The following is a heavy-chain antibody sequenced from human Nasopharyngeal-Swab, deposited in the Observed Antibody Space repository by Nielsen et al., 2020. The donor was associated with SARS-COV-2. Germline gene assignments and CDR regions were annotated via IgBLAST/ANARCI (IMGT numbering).Heavy chain of an antibody. CDR1: GYTFTSYD. Sequence: ASVKVSCKASGYTFTSYDINWVRQATGQGLEWMGWMNPNSGNTGYAQKFQGRVTMTRNTSISTAYMELRSLRSDDTAVYYCARAEDIVVVPAPLDYWGQGTLVTVSS. V-gene: IGHV1-8*01. D-gene: IGHD2-2*01. CDR2: MNPNSGNT. CDR3: ARAEDIVVVPAPLDY. J-gene: IGHJ4*02.